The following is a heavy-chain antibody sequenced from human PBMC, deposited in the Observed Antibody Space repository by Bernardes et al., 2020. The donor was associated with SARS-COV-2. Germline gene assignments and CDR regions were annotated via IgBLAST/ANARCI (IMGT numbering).Heavy chain of an antibody. V-gene: IGHV3-30*03. CDR1: GFTFSSYG. Sequence: GSLRLSCAASGFTFSSYGMHWVRQAPGKGLEGVAVISYDGSNKYYADSVKGRFTISRDNSKNTLYLQMNSLRAEDKAVYYCAGGSGEAVYYYYYGMDVWGQGTTVTVSS. CDR2: ISYDGSNK. CDR3: AGGSGEAVYYYYYGMDV. J-gene: IGHJ6*02. D-gene: IGHD3-10*01.